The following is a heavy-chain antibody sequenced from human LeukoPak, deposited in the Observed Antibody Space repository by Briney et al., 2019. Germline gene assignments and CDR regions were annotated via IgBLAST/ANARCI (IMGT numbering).Heavy chain of an antibody. CDR3: ARRGGSSSRRSPIDY. CDR1: GFTFSDYW. CDR2: IKQDGSQR. J-gene: IGHJ4*02. V-gene: IGHV3-7*01. D-gene: IGHD6-6*01. Sequence: GGSLRLSCTASGFTFSDYWMTWVRQAPGKGPEWVANIKQDGSQRYYVDSVRGRFTISRDNAKNSLFLQMNGLRAEDTAVYYCARRGGSSSRRSPIDYWGQGTVVTVSS.